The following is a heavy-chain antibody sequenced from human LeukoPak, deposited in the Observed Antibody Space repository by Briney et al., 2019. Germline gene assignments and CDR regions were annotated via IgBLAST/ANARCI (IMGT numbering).Heavy chain of an antibody. Sequence: SETLSLTCSVSGYSITGYDWGWIRQPPGKGMEWIGYAYHSGITNYNPSLKSRVTISIDTSESQFSLRLNSVTAADTAIYYCARHGGTFDPWGQGILVTVSP. D-gene: IGHD1-1*01. CDR2: AYHSGIT. CDR3: ARHGGTFDP. CDR1: GYSITGYD. J-gene: IGHJ5*02. V-gene: IGHV4-59*01.